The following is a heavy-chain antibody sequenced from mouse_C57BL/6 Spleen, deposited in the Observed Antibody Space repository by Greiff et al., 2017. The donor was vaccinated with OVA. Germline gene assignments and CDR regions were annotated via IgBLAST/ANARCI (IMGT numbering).Heavy chain of an antibody. J-gene: IGHJ1*03. CDR1: GYTFTDYE. Sequence: QVQLKESGAELVRPGASVTLSCKASGYTFTDYEMHWVKQTPVHGLEWIGAIDPETGGTAYNQKFKGKAILTADKSSSTAYMELRSLTSEDSAVYYGTLYDGYYDWYFDVWGTGTTVTVSS. V-gene: IGHV1-15*01. CDR2: IDPETGGT. D-gene: IGHD2-3*01. CDR3: TLYDGYYDWYFDV.